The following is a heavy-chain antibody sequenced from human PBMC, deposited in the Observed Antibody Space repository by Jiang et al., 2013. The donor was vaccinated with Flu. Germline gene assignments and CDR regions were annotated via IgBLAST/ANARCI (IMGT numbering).Heavy chain of an antibody. V-gene: IGHV7-4-1*02. J-gene: IGHJ3*02. CDR1: GYTFTSYA. D-gene: IGHD3-22*01. Sequence: QSGSELKKPGASVKVSCKASGYTFTSYAMNWVRQAPGQGLEWMGWINTNTGNPTYAQGFTGRFVFSLDTSVSTAYLQISSLKAEDTAVYYCARMTSYYYDSSGYYRAFDIWAKGQWSPSLQ. CDR2: INTNTGNP. CDR3: ARMTSYYYDSSGYYRAFDI.